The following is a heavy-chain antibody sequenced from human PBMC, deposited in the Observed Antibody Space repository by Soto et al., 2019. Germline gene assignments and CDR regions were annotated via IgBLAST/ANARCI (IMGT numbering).Heavy chain of an antibody. D-gene: IGHD3-10*01. CDR2: LNHTGSP. Sequence: SETLSLTCAVYVGSFSGYYWSWIRQPPGKGLEWIGELNHTGSPNYNPSLKSRVTTSVDTSKTQFSLNLNSVAAADTAVYYCAIRGETGSVDSYYYMDVWGKGTTVTVSS. V-gene: IGHV4-34*01. CDR1: VGSFSGYY. CDR3: AIRGETGSVDSYYYMDV. J-gene: IGHJ6*03.